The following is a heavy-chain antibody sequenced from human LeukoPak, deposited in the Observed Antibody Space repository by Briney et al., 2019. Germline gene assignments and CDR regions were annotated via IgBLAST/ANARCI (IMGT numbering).Heavy chain of an antibody. J-gene: IGHJ4*02. CDR3: ARDLSGSYDY. CDR1: GYTFTGHY. V-gene: IGHV1-2*02. CDR2: ISAHSGGT. Sequence: GASVKVSCKASGYTFTGHYIHWVRQAPGQGLEWLGLISAHSGGTNYAQKFQGRVTMARDTSITTAYMELSRLRSDDTAVYFCARDLSGSYDYWGQGTLVTVSS. D-gene: IGHD1-26*01.